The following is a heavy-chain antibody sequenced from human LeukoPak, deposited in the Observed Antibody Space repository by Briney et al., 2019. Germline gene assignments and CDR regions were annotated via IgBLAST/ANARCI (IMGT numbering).Heavy chain of an antibody. CDR3: ARSPQGGRYFDWLLN. CDR1: GITFSSYA. D-gene: IGHD3-9*01. CDR2: ISSNGGST. V-gene: IGHV3-64*01. J-gene: IGHJ4*02. Sequence: GGSLRLSCAASGITFSSYAMHWVRQAPGKGLEYVSAISSNGGSTYYANSVKGRFTISRDNSKNTLYLQMGSLRAEDMAVYYCARSPQGGRYFDWLLNWGQGTLVTVSS.